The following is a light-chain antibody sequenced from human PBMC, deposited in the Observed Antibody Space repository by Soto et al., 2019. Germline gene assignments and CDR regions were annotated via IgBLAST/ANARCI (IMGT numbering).Light chain of an antibody. V-gene: IGKV3-11*01. CDR2: DAS. CDR3: QQRSTWPPFT. Sequence: DIVLTQSPGTLSLSPGERATLSCRASHSVSTSLAWYQQKPGQAPRLLIYDASNRATGVPARFSGSGSGTDFTLTIGSLEPEDFAVYYCQQRSTWPPFTFGPGTMVDN. J-gene: IGKJ3*01. CDR1: HSVSTS.